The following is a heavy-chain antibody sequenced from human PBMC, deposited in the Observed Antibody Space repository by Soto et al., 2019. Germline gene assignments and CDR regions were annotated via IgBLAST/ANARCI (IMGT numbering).Heavy chain of an antibody. CDR3: ARDYARGWCQF. CDR2: ISFDGDK. D-gene: IGHD2-8*02. CDR1: GFDFSNSG. V-gene: IGHV3-30*03. J-gene: IGHJ4*02. Sequence: QVKLVESGGGVVQPGTALRLSCTASGFDFSNSGIQWVRQTPGKGLEWVALISFDGDKYYVDSVKGRFTISRDNPTNTVYLQLNRLRPEDTGVYYCARDYARGWCQFWGQGTPVTVSS.